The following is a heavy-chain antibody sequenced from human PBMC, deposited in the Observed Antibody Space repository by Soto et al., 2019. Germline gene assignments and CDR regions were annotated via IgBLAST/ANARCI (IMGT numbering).Heavy chain of an antibody. D-gene: IGHD6-13*01. CDR2: IGTAGDT. V-gene: IGHV3-13*01. Sequence: GGSLRLSCAASGFTFSSYDMHWVRQATGKGLEWVSAIGTAGDTYYPGSVKGRFTISRENAKNSLYLQMNSLRAGDTAVYYCARVIAAAGKSYYYGMDVWGQGTTVTVYS. CDR3: ARVIAAAGKSYYYGMDV. J-gene: IGHJ6*02. CDR1: GFTFSSYD.